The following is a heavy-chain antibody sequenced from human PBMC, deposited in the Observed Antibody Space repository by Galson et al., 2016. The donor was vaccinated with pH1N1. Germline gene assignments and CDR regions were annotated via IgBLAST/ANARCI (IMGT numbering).Heavy chain of an antibody. Sequence: SLRLSCTASGFTFSRYWMSWVRQAPGKGLEWVANIKQDGSEKNYVDSVKGRFTVSRDNAKNSLYLQMNSLRGGDTAVYYCARDRGFLSVTTNAFHMWGQGTMVTVSS. CDR1: GFTFSRYW. D-gene: IGHD4-17*01. CDR3: ARDRGFLSVTTNAFHM. V-gene: IGHV3-7*03. CDR2: IKQDGSEK. J-gene: IGHJ3*02.